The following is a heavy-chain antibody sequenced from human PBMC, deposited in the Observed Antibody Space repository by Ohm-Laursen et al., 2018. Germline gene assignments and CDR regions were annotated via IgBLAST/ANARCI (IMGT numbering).Heavy chain of an antibody. V-gene: IGHV3-43D*04. D-gene: IGHD3-16*01. J-gene: IGHJ4*02. CDR3: ARDPVRGLTDY. Sequence: SLRLSCAASGFKFDDYAVHWVRQAPGKGLEWVSLIVWDGGNTYYADSVKGRFTISRDNAKNSLYLQMNSLRAEDTAVYYCARDPVRGLTDYWGQGTLVTVSS. CDR1: GFKFDDYA. CDR2: IVWDGGNT.